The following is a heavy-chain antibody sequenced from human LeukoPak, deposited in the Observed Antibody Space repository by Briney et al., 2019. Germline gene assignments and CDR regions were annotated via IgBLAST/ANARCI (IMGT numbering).Heavy chain of an antibody. CDR3: AKSYYDFWSGYHPPDY. D-gene: IGHD3-3*01. CDR1: GFTFSSYA. CDR2: ISGSGGST. V-gene: IGHV3-23*01. Sequence: GGSLRLSCAASGFTFSSYAMSWVRQAPGRGLEWVSAISGSGGSTYYADSVKGRFTISRDNSKNTLYLQMNSLRAEDTAVYYCAKSYYDFWSGYHPPDYWGQGTLVTVSS. J-gene: IGHJ4*02.